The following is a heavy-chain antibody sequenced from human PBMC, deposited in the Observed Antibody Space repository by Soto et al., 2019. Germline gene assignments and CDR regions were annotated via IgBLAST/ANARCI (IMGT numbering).Heavy chain of an antibody. V-gene: IGHV2-5*02. Sequence: QITLTESGPTLVKPTQTLTLTCTFSGFSFSTSGGGVGWIRQPPGKALERLALIYWDDDKRYSPSLKSRLTITKDTSKNQVVLTMTNMDPVDTATYYCAQRRDGNNYFDYWGKGTLVTVSS. CDR2: IYWDDDK. CDR3: AQRRDGNNYFDY. J-gene: IGHJ4*02. CDR1: GFSFSTSGGG.